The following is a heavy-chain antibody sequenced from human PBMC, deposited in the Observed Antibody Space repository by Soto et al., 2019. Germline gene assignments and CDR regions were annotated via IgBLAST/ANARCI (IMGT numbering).Heavy chain of an antibody. J-gene: IGHJ4*02. V-gene: IGHV3-66*01. D-gene: IGHD6-19*01. CDR3: ARDATLYSSGWYGVDY. CDR2: IYSGGST. CDR1: GFTVSSNY. Sequence: GGSLRLSCAASGFTVSSNYMSWVRQAPGKGLEWVSVIYSGGSTYYADSVKGRFTISRDNSKNTLYLQMNSLRAEDTAVYYCARDATLYSSGWYGVDYWGQGTLVTVSS.